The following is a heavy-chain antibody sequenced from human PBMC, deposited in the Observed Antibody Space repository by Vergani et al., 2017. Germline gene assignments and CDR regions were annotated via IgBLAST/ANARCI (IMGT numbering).Heavy chain of an antibody. CDR3: ARGPLYSSSAFQH. V-gene: IGHV3-66*02. Sequence: EVQLLESGGGLVQPGGSLRLSCAASGFTFSSYAMSWVRQAPGKGLEWVSVIYSGGSTYYADSVKGRFTISRDNSKNTLYLQMNSLRAEDTAVYYCARGPLYSSSAFQHWGQGTLVTVSS. CDR2: IYSGGST. CDR1: GFTFSSYA. D-gene: IGHD6-13*01. J-gene: IGHJ1*01.